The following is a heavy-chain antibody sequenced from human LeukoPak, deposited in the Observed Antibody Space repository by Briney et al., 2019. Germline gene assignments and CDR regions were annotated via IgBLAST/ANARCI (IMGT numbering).Heavy chain of an antibody. J-gene: IGHJ6*02. CDR2: FDPEDGET. V-gene: IGHV1-24*01. CDR1: GYTLTELS. Sequence: ASVKVSCKVSGYTLTELSMHWVRQAPGKGLEWMGGFDPEDGETIYAQKFQGRVTMTEDTSTDTAYMELSSLRSEDTAVYYCATDLRRGIAVAGHDYYYYYGMDVWGQGTTVTVSS. D-gene: IGHD6-19*01. CDR3: ATDLRRGIAVAGHDYYYYYGMDV.